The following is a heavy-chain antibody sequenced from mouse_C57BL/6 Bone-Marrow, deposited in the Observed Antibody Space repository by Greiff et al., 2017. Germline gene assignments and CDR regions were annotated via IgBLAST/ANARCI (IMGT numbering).Heavy chain of an antibody. Sequence: EVKLMESGGGLVKPGGSLKLSCAASGFTFSSYAMSWVRQTPEKRLEWVATISAGGSYTYYPDNVKGRFTISRDNAKNHLYLQLSHLKSEDTAMYYCARERGNYYGSSYYFDYWGQGTTLTVSS. CDR2: ISAGGSYT. D-gene: IGHD1-1*01. CDR3: ARERGNYYGSSYYFDY. J-gene: IGHJ2*01. V-gene: IGHV5-4*01. CDR1: GFTFSSYA.